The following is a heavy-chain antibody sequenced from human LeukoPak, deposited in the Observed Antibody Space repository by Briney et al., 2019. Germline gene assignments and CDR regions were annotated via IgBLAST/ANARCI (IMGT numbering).Heavy chain of an antibody. CDR3: AREGHYYDSSGYFGQYYFDY. D-gene: IGHD3-22*01. V-gene: IGHV1-69*13. CDR2: IIPIFGTA. CDR1: GGTFSSYA. J-gene: IGHJ4*02. Sequence: GASVKVSCKASGGTFSSYAISWVRQSPGQGLEWMGGIIPIFGTANSAQKFQGRVTITADESTSSAYMELSSLRSEDTAVYYCAREGHYYDSSGYFGQYYFDYWGQGTLVTVSS.